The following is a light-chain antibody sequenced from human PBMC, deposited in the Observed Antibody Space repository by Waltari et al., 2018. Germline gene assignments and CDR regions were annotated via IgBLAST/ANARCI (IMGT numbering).Light chain of an antibody. CDR2: MAS. V-gene: IGKV1-5*03. Sequence: DIQMTQSPSTLSASVGDRVTITCRASQSISSWLAWYQQKPGKAPKLLIYMASSLESGVPSRFSGSGSGTEFTLTISRLQPDDFATYYCQQNNSYALTFGGGTKVEIK. CDR3: QQNNSYALT. J-gene: IGKJ4*01. CDR1: QSISSW.